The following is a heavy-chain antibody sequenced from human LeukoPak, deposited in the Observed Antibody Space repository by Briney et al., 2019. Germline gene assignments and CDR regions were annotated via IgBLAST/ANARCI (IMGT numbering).Heavy chain of an antibody. CDR2: INPSGGST. CDR1: GYTFSSYY. CDR3: ARDGGTRPYGTDV. V-gene: IGHV1-46*01. Sequence: ASVKVSCKASGYTFSSYYMHWVRQPPGQGLEWMGIINPSGGSTSYAQRFQGRVSMTRDTSTSTVYMELSSLRSEDTAVYYCARDGGTRPYGTDVWGEGTTVTVSS. J-gene: IGHJ6*04. D-gene: IGHD2-15*01.